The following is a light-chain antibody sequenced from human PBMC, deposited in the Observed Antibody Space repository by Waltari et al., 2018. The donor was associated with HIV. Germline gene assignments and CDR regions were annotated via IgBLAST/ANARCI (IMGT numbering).Light chain of an antibody. J-gene: IGLJ6*01. CDR1: SSNAGNNF. CDR3: ASWDDALSSWL. Sequence: QSGLRQPPSTSRPPGQRVVISCSGSSSNAGNNFVSWFQQLPGTAPRLLIYRNDRRPPGVPDRFTAAKSGTSASLVISGLRSDDEADYFCASWDDALSSWLFGGGTKLTVL. V-gene: IGLV1-47*01. CDR2: RND.